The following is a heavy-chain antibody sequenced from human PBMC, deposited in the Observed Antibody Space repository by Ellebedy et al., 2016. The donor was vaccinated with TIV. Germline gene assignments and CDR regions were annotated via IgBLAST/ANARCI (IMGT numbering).Heavy chain of an antibody. J-gene: IGHJ4*02. D-gene: IGHD6-19*01. CDR2: IWYDGSNG. Sequence: PGGSLRLSCAASGFTFSTYGMHWVRQAPGKGLEWVAVIWYDGSNGYYADSVKGRFTISRDNSKNTLYLQINSLRAEDTAVYYCARASTSGWCILDYWGQGTLVTVSS. CDR1: GFTFSTYG. CDR3: ARASTSGWCILDY. V-gene: IGHV3-33*08.